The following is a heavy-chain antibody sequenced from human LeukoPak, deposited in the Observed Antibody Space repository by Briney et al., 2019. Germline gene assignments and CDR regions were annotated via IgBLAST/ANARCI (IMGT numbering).Heavy chain of an antibody. D-gene: IGHD4-17*01. J-gene: IGHJ4*02. V-gene: IGHV3-48*01. CDR2: ISSSSSTI. CDR1: GFTFNNYA. CDR3: ARGTTGDY. Sequence: GGSLRLSCAASGFTFNNYAMNWVRQAPGKGLEWVSYISSSSSTIYYADSVKGRFTISRDNAKNSLYLQMNSLRAEDTAVYSCARGTTGDYWGQGTLVTVSS.